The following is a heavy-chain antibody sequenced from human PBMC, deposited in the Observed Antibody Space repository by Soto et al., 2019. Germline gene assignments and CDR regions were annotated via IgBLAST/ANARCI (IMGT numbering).Heavy chain of an antibody. Sequence: PGGSLRLSCAASGFTFSSYAMSWVRQAPGKGLEWVSAISGSGGSTYYADSVKGRFTISRDNSKNTLYLQMNSLRAEDTAVYYCSKEPDYGNYASYYFDYWDQGTLDTVSS. CDR2: ISGSGGST. CDR1: GFTFSSYA. V-gene: IGHV3-23*01. J-gene: IGHJ4*02. CDR3: SKEPDYGNYASYYFDY. D-gene: IGHD4-17*01.